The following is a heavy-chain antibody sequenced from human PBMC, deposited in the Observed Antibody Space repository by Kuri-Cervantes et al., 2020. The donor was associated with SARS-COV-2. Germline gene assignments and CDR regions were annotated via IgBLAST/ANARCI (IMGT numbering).Heavy chain of an antibody. Sequence: GGSLRLSCAASGFTFDDYAMHWVRQAPGKGLEWVSGISWNSGSIGYADSVKGRFTISRDNAKNSLYLQMNSLRAEDTAVYYCARDIVPVGATYDAFDVWGQGTMVTVSS. CDR1: GFTFDDYA. D-gene: IGHD1-26*01. CDR3: ARDIVPVGATYDAFDV. CDR2: ISWNSGSI. J-gene: IGHJ3*01. V-gene: IGHV3-9*01.